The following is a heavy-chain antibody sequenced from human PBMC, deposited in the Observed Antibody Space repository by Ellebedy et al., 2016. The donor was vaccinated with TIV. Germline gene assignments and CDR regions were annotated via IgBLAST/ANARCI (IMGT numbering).Heavy chain of an antibody. D-gene: IGHD4-17*01. J-gene: IGHJ3*02. Sequence: MPSETLSLTCTVSGGSISPYYWSWIRKPPGKGLKWIGYISYSGSTNYNPSLKSRVTISVDTSKNQFSLKLSSVTAADTAVYYCARTYGAYPPDAFDIWGQGTMVTVSS. V-gene: IGHV4-59*08. CDR3: ARTYGAYPPDAFDI. CDR2: ISYSGST. CDR1: GGSISPYY.